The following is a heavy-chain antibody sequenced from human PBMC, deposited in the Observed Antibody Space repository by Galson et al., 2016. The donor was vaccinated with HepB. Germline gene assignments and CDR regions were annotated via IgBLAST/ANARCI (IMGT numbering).Heavy chain of an antibody. CDR3: ARLDWSGYILDY. J-gene: IGHJ4*02. CDR1: GASINSYY. CDR2: IYYTGST. V-gene: IGHV4-59*01. Sequence: SETLSLTCTISGASINSYYWSWVRQPPGKRLEWIGYIYYTGSTRYNPSLKSRVTITTDTSKNHFSLKLSSVTAADTAVYYCARLDWSGYILDYWGQGTLVPVFS. D-gene: IGHD3-3*01.